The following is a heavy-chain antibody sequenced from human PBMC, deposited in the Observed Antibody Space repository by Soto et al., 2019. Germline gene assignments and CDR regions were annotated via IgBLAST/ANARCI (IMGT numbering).Heavy chain of an antibody. V-gene: IGHV1-2*02. CDR1: GYTFTGYY. CDR2: INPNSGGT. Sequence: ASVKVSCKASGYTFTGYYMHWVRQAPGQGLEWMGWINPNSGGTNYAQKFQGRVTMTRDTSISTAYMELSRLRSDDTAVYYCARGPLWRLTGDAFDIWGQGTMVTVSS. J-gene: IGHJ3*02. D-gene: IGHD3-10*01. CDR3: ARGPLWRLTGDAFDI.